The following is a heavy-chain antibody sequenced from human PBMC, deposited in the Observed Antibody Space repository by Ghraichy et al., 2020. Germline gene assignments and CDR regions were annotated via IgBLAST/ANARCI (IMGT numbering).Heavy chain of an antibody. CDR1: GGSISSYL. D-gene: IGHD6-6*01. V-gene: IGHV4-59*12. CDR2: IHSSGYN. Sequence: GSLNISCTVSGGSISSYLWSWIRQPPGKGLEWLGYIHSSGYNNYNPSLKNRVTLSVDTSKNLSSLKLRSVTGADMAVYYCVRDRGPADSSMAARPEARAFDSWGQGTMVTVSS. J-gene: IGHJ3*02. CDR3: VRDRGPADSSMAARPEARAFDS.